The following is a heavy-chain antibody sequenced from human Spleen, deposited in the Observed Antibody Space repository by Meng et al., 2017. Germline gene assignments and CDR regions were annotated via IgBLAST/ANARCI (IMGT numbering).Heavy chain of an antibody. CDR2: INHSGST. CDR3: GGSSGYPIDY. J-gene: IGHJ4*02. D-gene: IGHD3-22*01. V-gene: IGHV4-34*01. CDR1: GGSLSGYY. Sequence: GQRPQWGAGLLKPSETLSLTCAVYGGSLSGYYWSWIRQPPGKGLEWIGEINHSGSTNYNPSLKSRVTISVDTSKNQFSLKLSSVTAADTAVYYCGGSSGYPIDYWGQGTLVTVSS.